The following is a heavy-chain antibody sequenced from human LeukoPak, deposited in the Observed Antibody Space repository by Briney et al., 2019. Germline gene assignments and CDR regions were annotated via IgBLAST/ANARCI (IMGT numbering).Heavy chain of an antibody. CDR1: GFTFSSFA. D-gene: IGHD3-10*01. CDR2: ISSRGDST. V-gene: IGHV3-23*01. Sequence: PGGSLRLSCVASGFTFSSFAMSWVRQAPGKGLEWLSIISSRGDSTDYAESAKGRFTISRDNSKNTLYLQMKSLRAEDTAVYYCVRALWFGELSSSGPWGQGTLVIVSS. J-gene: IGHJ4*02. CDR3: VRALWFGELSSSGP.